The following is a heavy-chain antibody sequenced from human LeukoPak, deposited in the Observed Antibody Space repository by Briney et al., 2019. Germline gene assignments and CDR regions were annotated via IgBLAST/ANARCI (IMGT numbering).Heavy chain of an antibody. V-gene: IGHV4-4*07. D-gene: IGHD2-2*02. CDR1: GGSISSYY. CDR3: ARDVPAAIPPKSYFDY. CDR2: IYTSGST. Sequence: SETLSLTCTVSGGSISSYYWSWIRQPAGKGLEWIGRIYTSGSTNYNPSLKSRVTMSVDTSKNQFSLKLSSVTAADTAVYYCARDVPAAIPPKSYFDYWGQGTLVTVSS. J-gene: IGHJ4*02.